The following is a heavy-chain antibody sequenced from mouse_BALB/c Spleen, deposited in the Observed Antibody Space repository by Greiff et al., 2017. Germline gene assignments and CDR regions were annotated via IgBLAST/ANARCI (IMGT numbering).Heavy chain of an antibody. CDR1: GYTFTSYW. Sequence: VQLQQPGAELVKPGAPVKLSCKASGYTFTSYWMNWVKQRPGRGLEWIGRIDPSDSETHYNQKFKDKATLTVDKSSSTAYIQLSSLTSEDSAVYYCARISGGRVDYWGQGTTLTVSS. CDR2: IDPSDSET. J-gene: IGHJ2*01. V-gene: IGHV1-69*02. CDR3: ARISGGRVDY.